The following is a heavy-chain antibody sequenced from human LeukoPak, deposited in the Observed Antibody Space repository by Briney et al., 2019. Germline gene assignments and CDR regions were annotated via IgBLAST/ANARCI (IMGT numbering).Heavy chain of an antibody. J-gene: IGHJ4*02. CDR3: VRQGHFREFDF. V-gene: IGHV5-51*07. CDR2: IYPRDSDT. D-gene: IGHD3-10*01. CDR1: GYSFTTFW. Sequence: GESLKISCQGSGYSFTTFWIGWVHQMPGKGLEWMGIIYPRDSDTRYSPSFQGQVTISADKSTNTAYVQWSSLQASDTAIYYCVRQGHFREFDFWGQGTLVTVSS.